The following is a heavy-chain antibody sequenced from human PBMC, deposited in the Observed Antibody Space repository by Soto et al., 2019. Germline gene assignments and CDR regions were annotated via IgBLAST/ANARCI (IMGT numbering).Heavy chain of an antibody. J-gene: IGHJ6*02. CDR2: IKEDGSEE. D-gene: IGHD3-16*01. CDR3: ARDWGEPGRGSAFGYYYHFGMDV. CDR1: GFTFSTYW. V-gene: IGHV3-7*05. Sequence: EVQLVESGGGLVQPGGSLRLSCAASGFTFSTYWMNWVRQAPGKGLQWVANIKEDGSEEYYVDSVKGRFTISRDNAKNSLYLDMNSLRGEDTAVYYCARDWGEPGRGSAFGYYYHFGMDVWGQGTTVTVPS.